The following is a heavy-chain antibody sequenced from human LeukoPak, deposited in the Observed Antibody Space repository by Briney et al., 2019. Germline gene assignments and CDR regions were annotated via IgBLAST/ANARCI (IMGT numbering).Heavy chain of an antibody. Sequence: GGSLRLSCAASGFTFSSYWMSWVRQAPGKGLEWVANIKQDGSEKYYVDSVKGRFTISRDNAKNSLYLQMNSLRAEDTAVYYCARDQMGGHSYGYNDYWGQGTLVTVSS. CDR2: IKQDGSEK. D-gene: IGHD5-18*01. J-gene: IGHJ4*02. V-gene: IGHV3-7*01. CDR3: ARDQMGGHSYGYNDY. CDR1: GFTFSSYW.